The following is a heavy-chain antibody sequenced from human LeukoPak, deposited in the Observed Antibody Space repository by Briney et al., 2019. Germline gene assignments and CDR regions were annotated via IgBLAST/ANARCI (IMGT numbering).Heavy chain of an antibody. J-gene: IGHJ4*02. D-gene: IGHD2-21*02. Sequence: PGGSLRPSCAASGFTFSSYSMNWVRQAPGKGLEWVSSISSSSSYIYYADSVKGRFTISRDSAKNSLYLQMNSLRAEDTAVYYCARFRTWGDKAFDYWGQGTLVTVSS. CDR1: GFTFSSYS. V-gene: IGHV3-21*01. CDR3: ARFRTWGDKAFDY. CDR2: ISSSSSYI.